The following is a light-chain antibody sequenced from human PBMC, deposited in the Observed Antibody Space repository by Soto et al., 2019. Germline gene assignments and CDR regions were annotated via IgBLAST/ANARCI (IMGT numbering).Light chain of an antibody. CDR2: GAS. V-gene: IGKV3-20*01. J-gene: IGKJ2*01. CDR3: QQYGNAPNT. Sequence: EIVLTQSPGTLSVSPGERATLSCRASQSVRSSYLAWYQQKPGQAPRLLIYGASSRATGIPDRFSGSGSGTDFTLTISRLEPAGFAVYYCQQYGNAPNTFGQGTKLEIK. CDR1: QSVRSSY.